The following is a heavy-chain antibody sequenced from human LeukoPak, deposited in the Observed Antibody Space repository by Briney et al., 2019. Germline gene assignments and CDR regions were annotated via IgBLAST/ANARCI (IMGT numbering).Heavy chain of an antibody. D-gene: IGHD3-3*01. CDR1: GFTFSNAW. J-gene: IGHJ5*02. CDR2: IKQDGSEK. CDR3: GRDRLIGGLDP. Sequence: GGSLRLSCAASGFTFSNAWMTWVRQAPGKGLEWVANIKQDGSEKYYVDSVKGRFTISRDNAKNSLYLQMNSLRAADTAVYYCGRDRLIGGLDPWGQGTLVTVSS. V-gene: IGHV3-7*01.